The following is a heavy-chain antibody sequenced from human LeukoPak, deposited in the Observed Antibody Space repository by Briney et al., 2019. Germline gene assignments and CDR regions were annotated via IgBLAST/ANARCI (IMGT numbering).Heavy chain of an antibody. D-gene: IGHD3-16*01. CDR1: GFTFSTYW. CDR2: IKQDGSEK. V-gene: IGHV3-7*01. Sequence: GGSLRLSCAASGFTFSTYWMSWVRQAPGKGLKRVANIKQDGSEKYFVDSVKGRLTISRDNAKNSLYLQMNSLRAEDTAVYYCARYDYVWGKTFDIWGQGTMVTVSS. CDR3: ARYDYVWGKTFDI. J-gene: IGHJ3*02.